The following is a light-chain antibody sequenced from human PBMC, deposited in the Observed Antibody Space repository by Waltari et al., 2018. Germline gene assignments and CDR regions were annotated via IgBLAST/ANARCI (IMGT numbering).Light chain of an antibody. CDR2: GAS. CDR3: QQLDIDSP. J-gene: IGKJ4*01. Sequence: IQLTQSPSSRSASVGDGVTITCRASQGTSNYLAWYKHNPGKHPRLLIYGASILQSGVPSRFRGSGSGTDFTLTIISLQSEDFATYFGQQLDIDSPFGGGTAVDIK. CDR1: QGTSNY. V-gene: IGKV1-9*01.